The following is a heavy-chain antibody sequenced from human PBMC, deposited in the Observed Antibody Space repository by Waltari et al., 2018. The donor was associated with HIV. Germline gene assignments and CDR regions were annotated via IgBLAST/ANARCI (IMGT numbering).Heavy chain of an antibody. D-gene: IGHD2-21*01. Sequence: SSVKVSCKASGGTFSSYAISWVRQAPGQGLEWMGGIIPIFGTANYAQKFQGRVTITADESTSTAYMELSSLRSEDTAVYYCAGSLVVAGNYGMDVWGQGTTVTVSS. J-gene: IGHJ6*02. V-gene: IGHV1-69*01. CDR1: GGTFSSYA. CDR3: AGSLVVAGNYGMDV. CDR2: IIPIFGTA.